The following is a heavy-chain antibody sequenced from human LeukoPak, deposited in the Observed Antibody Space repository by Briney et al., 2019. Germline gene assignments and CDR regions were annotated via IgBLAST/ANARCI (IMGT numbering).Heavy chain of an antibody. V-gene: IGHV4-39*07. D-gene: IGHD3-9*01. CDR3: ARVRRYFGLMAPVDY. J-gene: IGHJ4*02. CDR1: GGSISSSSYY. Sequence: SETLSLTCTVSGGSISSSSYYWGWIRQPPGKGLEWIGEINHSGSTNYNPSLKSRVTISVDTSKNQFSLKLSSVTAADTAVYYCARVRRYFGLMAPVDYWGQGTLVTVSS. CDR2: INHSGST.